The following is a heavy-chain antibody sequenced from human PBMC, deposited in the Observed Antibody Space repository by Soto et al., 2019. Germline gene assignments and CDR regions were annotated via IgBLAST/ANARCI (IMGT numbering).Heavy chain of an antibody. CDR1: GFTFSSYG. D-gene: IGHD5-12*01. CDR2: ISYDGSNK. J-gene: IGHJ4*02. CDR3: AKGRPGRRDGYEIGGSFDY. Sequence: GGSLRLSCAASGFTFSSYGMHWVRQAPGKGLEWVAVISYDGSNKYYADSVKGRFTISRDNSKNTLYLQMNSLRAEDTAVYYCAKGRPGRRDGYEIGGSFDYWGQGTLVTVSS. V-gene: IGHV3-30*18.